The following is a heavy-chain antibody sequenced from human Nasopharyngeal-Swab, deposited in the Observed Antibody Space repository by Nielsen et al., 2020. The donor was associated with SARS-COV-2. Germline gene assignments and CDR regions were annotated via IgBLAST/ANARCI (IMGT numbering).Heavy chain of an antibody. Sequence: SETLSLTCAVYGGSFSDYYWTWIHQPPGKGLEWIGEINHRGTTNYNPSLKSRVTISADTSKNQFSLNLSSVTAADTAVYYCARGLVDVNMMLVVIGFSYWLDSWGQGTLVTVSS. J-gene: IGHJ5*01. D-gene: IGHD3-22*01. CDR2: INHRGTT. V-gene: IGHV4-34*01. CDR3: ARGLVDVNMMLVVIGFSYWLDS. CDR1: GGSFSDYY.